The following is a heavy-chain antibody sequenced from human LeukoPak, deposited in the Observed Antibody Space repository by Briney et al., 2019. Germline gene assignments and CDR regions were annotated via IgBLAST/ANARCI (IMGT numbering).Heavy chain of an antibody. V-gene: IGHV3-7*01. CDR3: ARLRYTYGKNFDY. Sequence: PGGSLRLSCAASGFTFRAYWVSWVPQAPGKGLERVANINQDGSEKDYVDSVKGRFTISRDNARNSLYLQMNTLRAEDTAVYFCARLRYTYGKNFDYWGQGALVTVSS. D-gene: IGHD5-18*01. CDR1: GFTFRAYW. J-gene: IGHJ4*02. CDR2: INQDGSEK.